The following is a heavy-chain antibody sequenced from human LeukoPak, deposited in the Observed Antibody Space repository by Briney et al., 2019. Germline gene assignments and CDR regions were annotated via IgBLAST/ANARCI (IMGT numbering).Heavy chain of an antibody. CDR1: GGSINSSY. CDR3: ARPVAMGCFDI. Sequence: SETLSLTCSVSGGSINSSYWSWLRHPPGKGLEGLGYIYYSGSTNYNPSLKSRVTISVDTSNNKYSLKLSSVTAADTAVYYCARPVAMGCFDIWGQGTMVTVSS. CDR2: IYYSGST. J-gene: IGHJ3*02. V-gene: IGHV4-59*12. D-gene: IGHD5-18*01.